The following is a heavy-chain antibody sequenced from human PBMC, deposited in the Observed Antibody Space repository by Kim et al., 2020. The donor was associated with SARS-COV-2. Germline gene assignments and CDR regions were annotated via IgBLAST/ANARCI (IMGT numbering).Heavy chain of an antibody. D-gene: IGHD1-26*01. CDR1: GFTFSSYG. J-gene: IGHJ6*02. V-gene: IGHV3-33*06. Sequence: GGSLRLSCAAAGFTFSSYGMHWVRQAPGKGVEWVAVIWYDGTNKYYADSVKGRFTISRDNSENTLYLQMNSLRAEDTAVYYCAKNKGVGTTTNYYYGLDVWGQGTPVTVPS. CDR2: IWYDGTNK. CDR3: AKNKGVGTTTNYYYGLDV.